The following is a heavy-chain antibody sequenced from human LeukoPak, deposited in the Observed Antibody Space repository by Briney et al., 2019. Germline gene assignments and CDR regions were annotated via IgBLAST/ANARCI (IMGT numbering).Heavy chain of an antibody. CDR1: GFTFSSYG. V-gene: IGHV3-33*01. J-gene: IGHJ5*02. CDR2: IWYDGSNK. CDR3: ARDLGSGTAEAWFDP. D-gene: IGHD3-10*01. Sequence: SGRSLRLSCAASGFTFSSYGMHWVRQAPGKGLEWVAVIWYDGSNKYYADSVKGRFTISRDDSKNTLYLQMNSLRAEDTAVYYCARDLGSGTAEAWFDPWGQGILVTVSS.